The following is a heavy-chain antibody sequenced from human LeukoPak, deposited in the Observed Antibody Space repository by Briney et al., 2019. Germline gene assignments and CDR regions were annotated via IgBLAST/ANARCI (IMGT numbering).Heavy chain of an antibody. CDR3: ASDSYDILTGYYY. CDR1: GYTFTGYY. Sequence: ASVKVSCKASGYTFTGYYMHWVRQAPGQGLEWMGWINPNSGGTNYAEKFQGRVTMTRDTSISTAYMELSSLRSEDTAVYYCASDSYDILTGYYYWGQGTLVTVSS. J-gene: IGHJ4*02. D-gene: IGHD3-9*01. V-gene: IGHV1-2*02. CDR2: INPNSGGT.